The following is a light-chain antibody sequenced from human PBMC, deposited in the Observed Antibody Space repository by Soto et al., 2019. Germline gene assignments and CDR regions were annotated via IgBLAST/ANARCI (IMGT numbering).Light chain of an antibody. CDR2: WSS. CDR3: QQYESTPPT. J-gene: IGKJ2*01. Sequence: DIVMTQSPDSLAVSLGERATINCKSSQSVLYSSNNKNYLAWYQQRPGQPPKLLIYWSSTRESGGPARFSGSGSGTDFTLTITSLQAEDVAVYYCQQYESTPPTFGQGTKLQIK. CDR1: QSVLYSSNNKNY. V-gene: IGKV4-1*01.